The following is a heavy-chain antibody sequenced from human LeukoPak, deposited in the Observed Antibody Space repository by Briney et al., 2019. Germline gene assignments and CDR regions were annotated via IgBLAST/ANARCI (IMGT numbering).Heavy chain of an antibody. Sequence: PSETLSLTCAVSGGSISSGGYSWSWIRQPPGKGLEWIGYIYHSGSTYYNPSLKSRVTISVDRSKNQFSLKLSSVTAADTAVYYCARGYNYDILTGYYEVDWFDPLGQGTLVTVSS. CDR3: ARGYNYDILTGYYEVDWFDP. D-gene: IGHD3-9*01. CDR1: GGSISSGGYS. J-gene: IGHJ5*02. V-gene: IGHV4-30-2*01. CDR2: IYHSGST.